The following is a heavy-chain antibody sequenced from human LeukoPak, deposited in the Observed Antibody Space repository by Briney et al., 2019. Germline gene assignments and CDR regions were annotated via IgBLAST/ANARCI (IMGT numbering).Heavy chain of an antibody. J-gene: IGHJ4*02. CDR2: ISGSGGST. V-gene: IGHV3-23*01. D-gene: IGHD6-19*01. CDR3: AKTSGQWLVRSEFDY. Sequence: GGSLRLSCAASGFTFSSYAMSWVRQAPGKGLEWVSAISGSGGSTYYADSVKGRCTISRDNSKNTRYLQMNSLRAEDTAVYYCAKTSGQWLVRSEFDYWGQGTLVTVSS. CDR1: GFTFSSYA.